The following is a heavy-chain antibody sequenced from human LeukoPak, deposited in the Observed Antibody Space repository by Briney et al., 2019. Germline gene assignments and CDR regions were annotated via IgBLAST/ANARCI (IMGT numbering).Heavy chain of an antibody. CDR1: GGTFSSYA. Sequence: GASVKVSCKASGGTFSSYAISWVRQAPGQGLEWMGRIIPTLGIANYAQKFQGRVTITADKSTSTAYMELSSLRSEDTAVYYCALSSGWFKFDYWGQGTLVTVSS. J-gene: IGHJ4*02. V-gene: IGHV1-69*04. D-gene: IGHD6-19*01. CDR3: ALSSGWFKFDY. CDR2: IIPTLGIA.